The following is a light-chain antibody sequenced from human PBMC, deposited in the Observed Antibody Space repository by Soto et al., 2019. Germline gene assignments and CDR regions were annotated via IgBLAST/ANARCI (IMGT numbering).Light chain of an antibody. J-gene: IGKJ5*01. CDR3: QQYGNSPIT. CDR1: QSVSSS. Sequence: IVGTQSPGTLSLSPGERATLSCRASQSVSSSLAWYQQKPGQAPRLLIYGTSSRALGIPDRFSGSGSGTDFTLTISRLEPEDFAVYYCQQYGNSPITFGQGTRLEIK. CDR2: GTS. V-gene: IGKV3-20*01.